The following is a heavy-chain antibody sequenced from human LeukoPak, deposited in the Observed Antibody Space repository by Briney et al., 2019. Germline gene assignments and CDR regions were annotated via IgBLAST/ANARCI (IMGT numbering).Heavy chain of an antibody. D-gene: IGHD6-13*01. CDR2: ISGSGGST. CDR3: AKDVSMGAAGTVY. CDR1: GFTFSSYA. V-gene: IGHV3-23*01. Sequence: GGSVRLSCAASGFTFSSYAMSWVRQAPGEGLEWVSAISGSGGSTYYADSVKGRFTISRDNSKNTLYLQMNSLRAEDTAVYYCAKDVSMGAAGTVYWGQGTLVTVSS. J-gene: IGHJ4*02.